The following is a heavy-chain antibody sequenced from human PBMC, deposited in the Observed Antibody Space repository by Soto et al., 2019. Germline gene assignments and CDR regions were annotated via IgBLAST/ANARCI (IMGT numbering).Heavy chain of an antibody. CDR1: GFTFSSYS. CDR2: ISSSSSTI. CDR3: ARDRFDWLDDYYYMDV. V-gene: IGHV3-48*01. J-gene: IGHJ6*03. D-gene: IGHD3-9*01. Sequence: PGGSLRLSCAASGFTFSSYSMNWVRQAPGKGLEWVSYISSSSSTIYYADSVKGRFTISRDNAKNSLYLQMNSLRAEDTTVYYCARDRFDWLDDYYYMDVWGKGTTVTVSS.